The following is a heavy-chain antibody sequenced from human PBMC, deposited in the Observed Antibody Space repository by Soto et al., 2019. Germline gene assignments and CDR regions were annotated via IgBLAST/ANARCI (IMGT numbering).Heavy chain of an antibody. V-gene: IGHV1-69*06. D-gene: IGHD3-10*01. CDR1: GGTFSTYT. CDR2: IIPIFGTP. J-gene: IGHJ5*02. Sequence: QVQLVQSGAEVKKPGSSVKVSCKASGGTFSTYTFSWVRQAPGQGLEWMGRIIPIFGTPYYAQKFQGRVTITADKSTSTVYMELSSLRSDDTAVYFCARGLECRGYGLEKPTWFAPWGQGTLVTVSS. CDR3: ARGLECRGYGLEKPTWFAP.